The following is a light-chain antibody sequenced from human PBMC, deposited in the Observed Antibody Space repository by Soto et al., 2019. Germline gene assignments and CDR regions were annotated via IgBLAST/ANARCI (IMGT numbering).Light chain of an antibody. CDR1: QSINNW. CDR3: QQYKSYPYT. J-gene: IGKJ2*01. CDR2: KAS. Sequence: DIQMTQSPTTLSATVGDRVLITCRASQSINNWLAWYQQKPGKAPKLLIYKASSLQSGVPSRVSGSGSGTEFTLTISSLQPGDFATYYCQQYKSYPYTFGQGTKLEIK. V-gene: IGKV1-5*03.